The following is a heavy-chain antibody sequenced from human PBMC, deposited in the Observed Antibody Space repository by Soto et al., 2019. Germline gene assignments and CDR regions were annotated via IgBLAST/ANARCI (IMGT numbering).Heavy chain of an antibody. D-gene: IGHD3-3*01. Sequence: SETLSLTCSVSGGSIDTYYWTWFRQAPGRGLECIGNVYYSGTTNINPALESRVSLSIDRAKRQFSLTLSSVTAADTAVYYCARTAGTFDTFWSGYGYDMWGPGTKVTVSS. CDR3: ARTAGTFDTFWSGYGYDM. J-gene: IGHJ3*02. CDR1: GGSIDTYY. CDR2: VYYSGTT. V-gene: IGHV4-59*13.